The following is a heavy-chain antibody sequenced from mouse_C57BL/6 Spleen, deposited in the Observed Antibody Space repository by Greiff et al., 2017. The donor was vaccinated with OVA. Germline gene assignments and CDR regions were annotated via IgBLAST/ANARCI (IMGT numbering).Heavy chain of an antibody. D-gene: IGHD2-4*01. Sequence: QVQLQQSGAELVRPGASVTLSCKASGYTFTDYEMHWVKQTPVHGLEWIGAIDPETGGTAYNQKFQGKAILTADKSSSTAYMELRSLTSEDSAVYYCTPIYYDYDEFAYWGQGTLVTVSA. CDR3: TPIYYDYDEFAY. CDR2: IDPETGGT. V-gene: IGHV1-15*01. J-gene: IGHJ3*01. CDR1: GYTFTDYE.